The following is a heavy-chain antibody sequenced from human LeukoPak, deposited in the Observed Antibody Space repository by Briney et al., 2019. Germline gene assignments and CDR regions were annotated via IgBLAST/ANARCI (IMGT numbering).Heavy chain of an antibody. CDR2: IYYSGGA. CDR1: GGSISIHC. Sequence: SETLSLTCSVSGGSISIHCWGWIRRPPGKGLEWLWGIYYSGGANYNPPLKSRVTISVDKSKNQFSLKLSSVTAADTAVYYCARVRGLGVITPYFDYWGQGTLVTVSS. J-gene: IGHJ4*02. V-gene: IGHV4-59*08. D-gene: IGHD3-16*02. CDR3: ARVRGLGVITPYFDY.